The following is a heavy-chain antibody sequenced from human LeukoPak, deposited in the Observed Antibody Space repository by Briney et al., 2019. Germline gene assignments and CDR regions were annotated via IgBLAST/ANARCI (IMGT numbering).Heavy chain of an antibody. Sequence: SETLSLTCAVYGGSFSGYYWSWIRQPPGKGLEWIGEINHSGSTNYNPSLESRVTISVDTSKNQFSLKLSSVTAADTAVHYCARSPTRRYCSGGSCYALDWFDPWGQGTLVTVSS. V-gene: IGHV4-34*01. CDR3: ARSPTRRYCSGGSCYALDWFDP. CDR2: INHSGST. CDR1: GGSFSGYY. J-gene: IGHJ5*02. D-gene: IGHD2-15*01.